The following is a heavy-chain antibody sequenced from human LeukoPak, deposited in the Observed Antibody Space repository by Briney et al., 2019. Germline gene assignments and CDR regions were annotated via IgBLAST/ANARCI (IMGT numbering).Heavy chain of an antibody. CDR3: AIFGGATFSAVLWDK. D-gene: IGHD3-16*01. J-gene: IGHJ4*02. V-gene: IGHV5-51*01. CDR2: IHPDDSQT. Sequence: ESLKISCKGSGYSFSGYWVGWVRQMPGEDLEWMGIIHPDDSQTSYSPSFQGQVTISADKSINTAYLQWSSLKASDTAMYYCAIFGGATFSAVLWDKWGQATLVTVCS. CDR1: GYSFSGYW.